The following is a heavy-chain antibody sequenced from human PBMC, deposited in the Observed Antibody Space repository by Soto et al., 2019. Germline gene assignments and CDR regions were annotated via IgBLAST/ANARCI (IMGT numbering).Heavy chain of an antibody. D-gene: IGHD3-10*01. CDR3: AKDQKDYSGSGTYYVPYGMDA. CDR1: GFTFSNFG. J-gene: IGHJ6*02. Sequence: QVQLVESGGGVVQPGRSLRLSCVASGFTFSNFGMHWVRQAPGKGLEWVALTSFDGNKNYYADSVKGRFTLSRDNSKNTLCLQMNSLRAEDTALYFCAKDQKDYSGSGTYYVPYGMDAWGQGTTVTVSS. CDR2: TSFDGNKN. V-gene: IGHV3-30*18.